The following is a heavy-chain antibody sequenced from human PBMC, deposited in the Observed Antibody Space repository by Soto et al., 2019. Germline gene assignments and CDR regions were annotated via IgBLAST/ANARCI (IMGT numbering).Heavy chain of an antibody. V-gene: IGHV1-46*01. CDR2: TNPSGGST. D-gene: IGHD6-13*01. CDR3: ARPIAAAGTSLSNGMDV. Sequence: GESLKISCKASGYTFTSYYMHWVRQAPGQGLEWMGITNPSGGSTNYAQKFQGRVTMTRDTSTSTVYMELSSLRSEDTAVYYCARPIAAAGTSLSNGMDVWGQGTTVTVSS. CDR1: GYTFTSYY. J-gene: IGHJ6*02.